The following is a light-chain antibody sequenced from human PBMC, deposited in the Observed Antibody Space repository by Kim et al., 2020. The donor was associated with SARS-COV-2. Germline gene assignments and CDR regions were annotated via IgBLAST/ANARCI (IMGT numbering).Light chain of an antibody. CDR3: SSYTNRDTLV. CDR2: DVT. CDR1: NSDVGGYNY. Sequence: QSALTQPASVSGSPGQSITISCTGTNSDVGGYNYVSWYQQHPGKAPKVLIYDVTTRPSGISSRFSGSKSGNTASLTISGLQVEDEADYYCSSYTNRDTLVFGGGTQLTVL. V-gene: IGLV2-14*03. J-gene: IGLJ3*02.